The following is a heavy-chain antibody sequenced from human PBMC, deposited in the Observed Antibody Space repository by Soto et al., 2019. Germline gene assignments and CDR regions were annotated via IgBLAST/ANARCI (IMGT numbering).Heavy chain of an antibody. V-gene: IGHV1-18*04. Sequence: QVQLVQSGVEVKKPGASVKVSCKASGYTFPNYGINWVRQAPGQGLEWLGWISAYNGNTDYAQKLQGRVTMTTDTSTTTAYMEVTNLRSDDTAVYYCARDVIPYVGSDCYPGSFHHWGQGTLVIVSS. CDR2: ISAYNGNT. CDR1: GYTFPNYG. D-gene: IGHD2-21*02. CDR3: ARDVIPYVGSDCYPGSFHH. J-gene: IGHJ1*01.